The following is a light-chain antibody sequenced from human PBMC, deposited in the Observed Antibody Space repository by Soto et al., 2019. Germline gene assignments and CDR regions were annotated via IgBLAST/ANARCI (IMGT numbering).Light chain of an antibody. J-gene: IGKJ2*02. V-gene: IGKV3-11*01. Sequence: EIVLTQSPGTLSLSPGERVNLSCRARRRISSNLAWYQQKPGQAPRLLIYDASNRATGIPARFSGSGSETDFTLTISSLEPEDLAVYYCQQRSSWPRTFGQGTKLEIK. CDR3: QQRSSWPRT. CDR1: RRISSN. CDR2: DAS.